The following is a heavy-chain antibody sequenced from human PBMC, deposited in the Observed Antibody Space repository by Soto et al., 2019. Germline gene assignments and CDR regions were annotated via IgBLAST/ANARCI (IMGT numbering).Heavy chain of an antibody. CDR2: INHSGST. Sequence: PSETLSLTCAVYGGSFSGYYWSWIRQPPGKGLEWIGEINHSGSTNYNPSLKSRVTISVDTSKNQFSLKLSSVTAADTAVYYCARKAGNRHLYCSGGSCYSPFDYWGQGTLVTVSS. CDR3: ARKAGNRHLYCSGGSCYSPFDY. D-gene: IGHD2-15*01. J-gene: IGHJ4*02. V-gene: IGHV4-34*01. CDR1: GGSFSGYY.